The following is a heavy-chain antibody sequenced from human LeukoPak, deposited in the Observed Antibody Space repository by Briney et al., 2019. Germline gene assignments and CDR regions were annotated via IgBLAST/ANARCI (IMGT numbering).Heavy chain of an antibody. J-gene: IGHJ5*02. CDR2: IYPGDSDT. Sequence: GESLKISCKASGYNFTTYWIGWVRQMPGKGLEWMGVIYPGDSDTRFNPSLQGHVTISADKSITTAFLQWRSLKASDTATYYCARLHSNTWSVAKWFDPWGQGTLITVSS. CDR1: GYNFTTYW. CDR3: ARLHSNTWSVAKWFDP. V-gene: IGHV5-51*01. D-gene: IGHD6-13*01.